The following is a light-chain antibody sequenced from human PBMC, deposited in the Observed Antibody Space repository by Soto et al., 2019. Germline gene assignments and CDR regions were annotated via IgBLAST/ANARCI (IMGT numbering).Light chain of an antibody. CDR2: DTS. V-gene: IGKV3-20*01. CDR1: QSLSNSY. J-gene: IGKJ5*01. CDR3: QQYGTSEII. Sequence: ESVLTQSPGTLSLSPGERATLSCRASQSLSNSYVAWYQQKPGQAPRLLIYDTSTRATGIPDRFSGSGSGTDFTLTINWLEPEDFAVFYCQQYGTSEIIFGQGTRLEIK.